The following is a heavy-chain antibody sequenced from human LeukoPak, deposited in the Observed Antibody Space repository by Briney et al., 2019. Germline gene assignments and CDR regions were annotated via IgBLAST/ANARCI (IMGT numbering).Heavy chain of an antibody. J-gene: IGHJ4*02. V-gene: IGHV3-9*01. CDR1: GFTFDDYG. CDR2: ISWNSTSV. Sequence: GRSLRLSCEASGFTFDDYGMHWVQQAPGKGLEWVSTISWNSTSVGYVDSVKGRFTISRDNAEKTLYLQMNSLRPEDTALYYCAKDYGYSSSWYDYWGQGTLVTVSS. CDR3: AKDYGYSSSWYDY. D-gene: IGHD6-13*01.